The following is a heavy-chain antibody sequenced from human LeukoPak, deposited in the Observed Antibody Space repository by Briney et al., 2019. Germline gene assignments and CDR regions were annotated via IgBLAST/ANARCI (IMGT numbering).Heavy chain of an antibody. CDR2: ISNDGSNK. J-gene: IGHJ5*02. CDR3: ARGGFGVVITSSWFDP. V-gene: IGHV3-30*04. Sequence: GGSLRLSCAASGFTFSKYTIHWVRQAPGKGLEWVAVISNDGSNKYYADSVKGRFTISRDNSKNTLYLQMDSLRAEDTAVYYCARGGFGVVITSSWFDPWGQGTLVTVSS. CDR1: GFTFSKYT. D-gene: IGHD3-3*01.